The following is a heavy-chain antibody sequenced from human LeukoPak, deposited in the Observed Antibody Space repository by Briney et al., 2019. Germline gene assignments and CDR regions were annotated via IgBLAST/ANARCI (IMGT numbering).Heavy chain of an antibody. V-gene: IGHV4-38-2*02. CDR2: YWHSATT. CDR1: GYSMTSAGY. CDR3: ARKDGYNRPMAY. D-gene: IGHD5-24*01. Sequence: SETLSLTCTVSGYSMTSAGYWGWIRQRPGKGLEWIGTYWHSATTYYNPSLKSRVTISVDASKNQFSLKLSSVTAADTAVYYCARKDGYNRPMAYWGQGTLVTVSS. J-gene: IGHJ4*02.